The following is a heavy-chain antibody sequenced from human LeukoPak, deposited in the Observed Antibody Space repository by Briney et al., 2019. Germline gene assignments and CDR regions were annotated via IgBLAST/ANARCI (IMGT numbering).Heavy chain of an antibody. CDR3: ARPCLIGTTPFDY. Sequence: ASVKVSCTASGYSFISFYIHWVRQAPGQGLEWMGVINPSGGSTAYAQQFQGRVTMTRDTSTSTVYMELSSLRFEDTAVYYCARPCLIGTTPFDYWGQGTLVTVSS. CDR1: GYSFISFY. J-gene: IGHJ4*02. D-gene: IGHD1-20*01. CDR2: INPSGGST. V-gene: IGHV1-46*01.